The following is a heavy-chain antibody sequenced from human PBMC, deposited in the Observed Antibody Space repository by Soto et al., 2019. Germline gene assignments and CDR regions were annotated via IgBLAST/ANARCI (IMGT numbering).Heavy chain of an antibody. D-gene: IGHD6-19*01. CDR1: GGSISSGGYY. J-gene: IGHJ4*02. V-gene: IGHV4-31*03. Sequence: SETLSLTCTVSGGSISSGGYYWSWIRQHPGKGLEWIGYIYYSGSTYYNPSLKSRVTISVDTSKNQFSLKLSSVTAADTAVYYGARGSSGGYAYWGQGTRVTVSS. CDR2: IYYSGST. CDR3: ARGSSGGYAY.